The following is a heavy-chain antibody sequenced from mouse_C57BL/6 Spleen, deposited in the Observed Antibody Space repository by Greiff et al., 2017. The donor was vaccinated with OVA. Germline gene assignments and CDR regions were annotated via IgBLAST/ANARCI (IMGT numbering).Heavy chain of an antibody. V-gene: IGHV1-82*01. J-gene: IGHJ3*01. Sequence: VQLQQSGPELVKPGASVKISCKASGYAFSSSWMNWVKQRPGKGLEWIGRIYPGDGDTNYNGKFKGKATLTADKSSSTAYMQLSSLTSEDSAVYFCASGDDGSFAYWGQGTLVTVSA. CDR2: IYPGDGDT. CDR1: GYAFSSSW. CDR3: ASGDDGSFAY. D-gene: IGHD2-3*01.